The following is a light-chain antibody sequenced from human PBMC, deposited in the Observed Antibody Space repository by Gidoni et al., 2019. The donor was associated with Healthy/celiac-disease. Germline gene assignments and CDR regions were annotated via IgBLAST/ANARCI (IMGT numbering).Light chain of an antibody. CDR3: QQSYSTPT. CDR2: AAS. CDR1: QSISSY. V-gene: IGKV1-39*01. Sequence: DIQMTQSPSSLSASVGDRVTITCRASQSISSYLNWYQQKPGKAPKLLIYAASSLQVGVPSRCSGSGSGTDFTLTISSLQPEDFATYYCQQSYSTPTFGQGTRLEIK. J-gene: IGKJ5*01.